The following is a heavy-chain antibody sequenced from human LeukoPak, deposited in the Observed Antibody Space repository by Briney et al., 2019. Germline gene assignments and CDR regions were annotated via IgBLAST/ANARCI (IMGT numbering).Heavy chain of an antibody. D-gene: IGHD6-19*01. CDR1: GFTFSSYS. V-gene: IGHV3-21*01. J-gene: IGHJ4*02. Sequence: GGSLRLSCAASGFTFSSYSMNWVRQAPGKGLEWVSSISSSSYIYYADSVKGRFTISRDNAKNSLYLQMNSLRAEDTAVYYCARDWVAVAGGFDYWGQGTLVTVSS. CDR3: ARDWVAVAGGFDY. CDR2: ISSSSYI.